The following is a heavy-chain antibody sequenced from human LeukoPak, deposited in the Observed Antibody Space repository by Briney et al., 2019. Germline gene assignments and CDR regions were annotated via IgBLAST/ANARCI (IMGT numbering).Heavy chain of an antibody. J-gene: IGHJ4*02. CDR1: GFTFSSYA. V-gene: IGHV3-30-3*01. D-gene: IGHD2-15*01. CDR2: ISYDGSNK. CDR3: ARELPFDY. Sequence: PGGSLRLSCAASGFTFSSYAMHWVRQAPGKGLEWVAVISYDGSNKYYADSVKGRFTISRDNSKNTLYLQMNSLRAEDTAVYYCARELPFDYWGQGTLVTVSS.